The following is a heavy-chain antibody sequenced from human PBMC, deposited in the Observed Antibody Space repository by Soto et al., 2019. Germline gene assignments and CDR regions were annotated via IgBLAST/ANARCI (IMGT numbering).Heavy chain of an antibody. V-gene: IGHV3-9*01. CDR2: ISWNSGSL. CDR1: NFTFDDHG. Sequence: EVQLLESGGGLVQSGRSLRLSCAASNFTFDDHGMHWVRQTPGKGLEWVSGISWNSGSLAYADSVKGRFTISRDNAKNSLYLQMNGLRPEDTALYYCARGYSSTWFRDAFDMWGQGTMVTVSS. D-gene: IGHD6-19*01. J-gene: IGHJ3*02. CDR3: ARGYSSTWFRDAFDM.